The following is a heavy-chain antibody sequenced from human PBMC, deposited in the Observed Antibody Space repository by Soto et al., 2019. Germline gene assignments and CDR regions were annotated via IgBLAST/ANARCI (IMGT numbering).Heavy chain of an antibody. CDR1: GGSISSSSYY. CDR3: SRHRVAAYHYYYMVF. J-gene: IGHJ6*03. V-gene: IGHV4-39*01. CDR2: IYYSGST. D-gene: IGHD6-13*01. Sequence: SETLSLTCTVSGGSISSSSYYWGWIRQPPGKGLEWIGSIYYSGSTYYNPSLKSRVTISVDTSKNQFSLKLSSVTAADTAVYYCSRHRVAAYHYYYMVFLGKGTTVTVSS.